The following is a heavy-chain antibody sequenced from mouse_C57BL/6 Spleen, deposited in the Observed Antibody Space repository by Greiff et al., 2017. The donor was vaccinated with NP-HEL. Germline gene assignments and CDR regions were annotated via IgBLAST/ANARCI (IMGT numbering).Heavy chain of an antibody. CDR1: GFTFSSYA. J-gene: IGHJ1*03. Sequence: EVKLVESGGGLVKPGGSLKLSCAASGFTFSSYAMSWVRQTPEKRLEWVATISDGGSYTYYPDNVKGRFTISRDNAKNNLYLQMSHLKSEDTAMYYCARDYGNYEDWYFDVWGTGTTVTVSS. V-gene: IGHV5-4*01. CDR3: ARDYGNYEDWYFDV. D-gene: IGHD2-1*01. CDR2: ISDGGSYT.